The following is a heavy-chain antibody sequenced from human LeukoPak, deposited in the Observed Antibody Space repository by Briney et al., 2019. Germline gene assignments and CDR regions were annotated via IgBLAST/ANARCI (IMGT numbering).Heavy chain of an antibody. J-gene: IGHJ6*03. V-gene: IGHV3-33*06. D-gene: IGHD3-3*01. CDR3: AKRANSIFGYMDV. CDR1: GFTFSSYG. Sequence: GGSLRLSCAASGFTFSSYGMHWVRQAPGKGLEWVAVIWYDGSNKYYADSVKGRFTISRDNSKYTLYLQMNSLRAEDTAVYYCAKRANSIFGYMDVWGKGTTVTVSS. CDR2: IWYDGSNK.